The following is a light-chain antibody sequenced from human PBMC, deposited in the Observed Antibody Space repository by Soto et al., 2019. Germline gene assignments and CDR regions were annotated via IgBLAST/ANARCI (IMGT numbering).Light chain of an antibody. CDR1: QSISSW. V-gene: IGKV1-5*01. J-gene: IGKJ2*01. CDR2: DAS. CDR3: QQYNSYSTYT. Sequence: DIQMTQSPSTLSASVGDRVTITCRASQSISSWLAWYQQKPGKAPKLLIYDASSLESGVPSRFSGSGSGTEFTLTISSLQPDDFANYYCQQYNSYSTYTFGQGTKLEIK.